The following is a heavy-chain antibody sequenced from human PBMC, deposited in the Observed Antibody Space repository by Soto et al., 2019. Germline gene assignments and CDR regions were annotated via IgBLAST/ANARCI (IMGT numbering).Heavy chain of an antibody. D-gene: IGHD2-2*01. CDR3: VYWGYCSTATCYANFDF. V-gene: IGHV3-23*01. CDR2: ISGSGGST. CDR1: GFTFSSYA. J-gene: IGHJ4*02. Sequence: GGSLRLSCEASGFTFSSYAMSWVRQAPGKGPEWVSAISGSGGSTYYADYVKGRFTISRDNSKNTVYMQMDSLRAEDTAVYYCVYWGYCSTATCYANFDFWGQGTLVTVSS.